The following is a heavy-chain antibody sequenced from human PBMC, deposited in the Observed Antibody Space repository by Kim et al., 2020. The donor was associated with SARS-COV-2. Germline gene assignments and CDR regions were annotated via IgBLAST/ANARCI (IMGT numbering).Heavy chain of an antibody. D-gene: IGHD3-10*01. CDR2: ISYDGSNK. Sequence: GGSLRLSCAASGFTFSSYAMHWVRQAPGKGLEWVAVISYDGSNKYYADSVKGRFTISRDNSKNTLYLQMNSLRAEDTAVYYCAREGPFTMVRGVIPHDAFDIWGQGTMVTVSS. CDR1: GFTFSSYA. J-gene: IGHJ3*02. CDR3: AREGPFTMVRGVIPHDAFDI. V-gene: IGHV3-30*04.